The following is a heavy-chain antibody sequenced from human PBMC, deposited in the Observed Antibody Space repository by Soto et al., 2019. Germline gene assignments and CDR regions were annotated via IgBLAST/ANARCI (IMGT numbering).Heavy chain of an antibody. J-gene: IGHJ5*02. CDR2: IYYSGST. Sequence: SETLSLTCPVSGGSISSGGYYWSWIRQHPGKGLEWIGYIYYSGSTYYNPSLKSRVTISVDTSKNQFSLKLSSVTAADTAVYYCARHNVYSYGSNWFDPWGQGTLVTVSS. CDR1: GGSISSGGYY. D-gene: IGHD5-18*01. CDR3: ARHNVYSYGSNWFDP. V-gene: IGHV4-31*03.